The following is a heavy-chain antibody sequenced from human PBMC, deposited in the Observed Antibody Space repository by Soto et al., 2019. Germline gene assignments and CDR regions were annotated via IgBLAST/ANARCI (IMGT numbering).Heavy chain of an antibody. CDR3: ARGRDCSGGSCYFTNHHYGMDV. CDR1: CGSFIGYY. D-gene: IGHD2-15*01. CDR2: INDSRST. V-gene: IGHV4-34*01. Sequence: PSDTLSLTCAFYCGSFIGYYWSWIRQPPGKGLWWSGEINDSRSTSYNPSLKNLVTISVDTSKNQFSLKLSSVTSVDTAVYYCARGRDCSGGSCYFTNHHYGMDVWRQGTTVTVSS. J-gene: IGHJ6*02.